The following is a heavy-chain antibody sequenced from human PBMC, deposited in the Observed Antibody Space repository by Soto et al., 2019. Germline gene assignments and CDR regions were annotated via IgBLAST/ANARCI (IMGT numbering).Heavy chain of an antibody. J-gene: IGHJ4*02. CDR1: GGSFKGYY. Sequence: TLAHTCAVYGGSFKGYYWRWIRQPPGKGLEWIGEINHSGYTFYNPSLQSRIILSMDTSKNQFSLKLSSATAADTAVYFCARKQAGFFYGIDYWGQGTLVTVSS. CDR2: INHSGYT. D-gene: IGHD3-3*01. V-gene: IGHV4-34*09. CDR3: ARKQAGFFYGIDY.